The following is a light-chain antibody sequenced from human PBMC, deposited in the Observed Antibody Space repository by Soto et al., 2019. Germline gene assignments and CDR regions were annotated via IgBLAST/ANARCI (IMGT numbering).Light chain of an antibody. J-gene: IGLJ2*01. CDR2: EVT. CDR1: SSDVGGYNY. Sequence: QSVLTQPASVSGSPGQSITISCTGTSSDVGGYNYVSWYQQYPGKAPKVMIYEVTNRPSGASNRFSGSKSGNTASLTISGLQAEDEADYYCSSYTSSNTLIFGGGTKVPS. CDR3: SSYTSSNTLI. V-gene: IGLV2-14*01.